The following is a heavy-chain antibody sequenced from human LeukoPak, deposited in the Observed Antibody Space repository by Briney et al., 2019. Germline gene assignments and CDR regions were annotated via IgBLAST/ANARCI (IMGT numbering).Heavy chain of an antibody. CDR2: IIPILGIA. Sequence: ASVKVSCKASGYTFTGYYMHWVRQAPGQGLEWMGRIIPILGIANYAQKFQGRVTITADKSTSTAYMELSSLRSEDTTVYYCARARIGYCSGGSCYEDYYFDYWGQGTLVTVSS. D-gene: IGHD2-15*01. CDR1: GYTFTGYY. CDR3: ARARIGYCSGGSCYEDYYFDY. V-gene: IGHV1-69*10. J-gene: IGHJ4*02.